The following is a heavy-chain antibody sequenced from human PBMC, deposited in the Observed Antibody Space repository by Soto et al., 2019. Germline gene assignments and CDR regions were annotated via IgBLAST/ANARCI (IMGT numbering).Heavy chain of an antibody. D-gene: IGHD3-3*01. V-gene: IGHV4-61*01. CDR2: IYYSGST. Sequence: SSETLSLTCTVSGGSVSSGSYYWSWIRQPPGKGLEWIGYIYYSGSTNYNPSLKSRVTISVDTSKNQFSLKLSSVTAADTAVYYCARGTPYDFWSGEHYGMDVWGQGTTVTVSS. J-gene: IGHJ6*02. CDR3: ARGTPYDFWSGEHYGMDV. CDR1: GGSVSSGSYY.